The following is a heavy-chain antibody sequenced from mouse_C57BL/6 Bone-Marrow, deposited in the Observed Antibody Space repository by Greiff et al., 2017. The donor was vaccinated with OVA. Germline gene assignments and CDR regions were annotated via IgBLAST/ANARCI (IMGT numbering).Heavy chain of an antibody. V-gene: IGHV10-3*01. J-gene: IGHJ1*03. CDR2: IRSKSSNYAT. CDR1: GFTFNTYA. D-gene: IGHD1-1*01. Sequence: EVKVVESGGGLVQPKGSLKLSCAASGFTFNTYAMHWVRQAPGKGLEWVARIRSKSSNYATYYTDSVKDRFTISRDDSQSMLYLQMNNLKTEDTAKYYCVKGGSSPWYFDVWGTGTTVTVSS. CDR3: VKGGSSPWYFDV.